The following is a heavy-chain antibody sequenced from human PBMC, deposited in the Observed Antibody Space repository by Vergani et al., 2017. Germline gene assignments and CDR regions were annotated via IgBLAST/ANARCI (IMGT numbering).Heavy chain of an antibody. CDR2: ISGSGGST. CDR3: AKWDLYDYVWGSYRD. CDR1: GFTFSSYA. Sequence: EVQLLESGGGLVQPGGSLRLSCAASGFTFSSYAMSWVRQAPGKGLEWVSAISGSGGSTDYADSVTGRFTISRDNSKNTLYLQMNSMRAEDTAVYYCAKWDLYDYVWGSYRDWGQGTLVTVSS. D-gene: IGHD3-16*02. V-gene: IGHV3-23*01. J-gene: IGHJ4*02.